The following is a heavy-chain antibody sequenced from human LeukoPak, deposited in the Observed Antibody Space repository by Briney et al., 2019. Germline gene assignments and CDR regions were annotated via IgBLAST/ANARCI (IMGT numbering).Heavy chain of an antibody. CDR2: IYYSGST. J-gene: IGHJ5*02. CDR3: ARRAAAGFLFDP. D-gene: IGHD6-13*01. V-gene: IGHV4-39*01. CDR1: GVSISSYY. Sequence: SETLSLTCTVSGVSISSYYWGWIRQPPGKGLEWIGSIYYSGSTYYNPSLKSRVTISVDTSKNQFSLKLSSMTAADTAVYYCARRAAAGFLFDPWGQGTLVTVSS.